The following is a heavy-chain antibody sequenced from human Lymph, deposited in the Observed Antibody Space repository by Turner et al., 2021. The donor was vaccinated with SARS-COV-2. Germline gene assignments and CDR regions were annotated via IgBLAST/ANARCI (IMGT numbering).Heavy chain of an antibody. V-gene: IGHV1-2*02. D-gene: IGHD3-10*01. Sequence: QVQLVQSGAEVKKPGASVKVSCKASGYTFTGYYMHWVGQAPGQGFEWMGWINPNSGGTNYPQKFQGRVTMTRDTSISRAYMELSRLRSDDTAVYYCARSRDLQSMIRGVDPFDYWGQGTLVTVSS. CDR3: ARSRDLQSMIRGVDPFDY. J-gene: IGHJ4*02. CDR2: INPNSGGT. CDR1: GYTFTGYY.